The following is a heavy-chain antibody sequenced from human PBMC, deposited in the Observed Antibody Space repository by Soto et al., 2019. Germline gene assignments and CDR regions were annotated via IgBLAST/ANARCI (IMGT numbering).Heavy chain of an antibody. CDR1: GFSLTTSGVG. CDR3: AHTRAPRIFDY. CDR2: VFWDDDK. V-gene: IGHV2-5*02. Sequence: QITLKESGPTLVKPTQTLTLTCTFSGFSLTTSGVGVGWFRQPPGKALEWLALVFWDDDKRYSPSLKGRHTINKHTTKHQVVLTTTNMDPMDTATYYCAHTRAPRIFDYWGQGTLVTVSS. J-gene: IGHJ4*02. D-gene: IGHD2-15*01.